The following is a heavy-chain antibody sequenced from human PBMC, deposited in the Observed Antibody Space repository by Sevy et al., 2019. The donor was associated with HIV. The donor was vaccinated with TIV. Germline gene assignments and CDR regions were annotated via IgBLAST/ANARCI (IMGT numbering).Heavy chain of an antibody. Sequence: GGSLRLSCAASGFDFGTYSMNWVRQAPGKGLEWVSSISSKNDYIFYADSVKGRFTISKDNAKNSLYLQMNSLRVEDTAVYYCAREGDCIGIDCDDDWRLPSYYYYPMDVWGQGTTVTVS. CDR1: GFDFGTYS. CDR2: ISSKNDYI. D-gene: IGHD2-15*01. V-gene: IGHV3-21*01. CDR3: AREGDCIGIDCDDDWRLPSYYYYPMDV. J-gene: IGHJ6*02.